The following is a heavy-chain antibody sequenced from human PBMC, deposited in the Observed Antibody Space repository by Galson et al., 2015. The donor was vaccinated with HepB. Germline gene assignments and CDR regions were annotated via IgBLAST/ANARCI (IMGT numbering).Heavy chain of an antibody. J-gene: IGHJ4*02. V-gene: IGHV3-33*01. CDR3: ARAKKRGGDAFFDY. Sequence: SLRLACAAAGGSFSSYGMHWVRRAPGEGLGGGPGIWYDGSNKYYADSVKGRCTISRDNSKNTLYLQMNNMRAEDTAVYYCARAKKRGGDAFFDYWGQGTLVPVSS. CDR2: IWYDGSNK. CDR1: GGSFSSYG. D-gene: IGHD2-21*02.